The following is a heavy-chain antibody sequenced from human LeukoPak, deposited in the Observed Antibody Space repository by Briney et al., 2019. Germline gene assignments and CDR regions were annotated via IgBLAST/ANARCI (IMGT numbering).Heavy chain of an antibody. J-gene: IGHJ6*03. CDR1: GGSFSGHY. CDR3: ARGVVSGRFGDYYYYMDV. V-gene: IGHV4-34*01. D-gene: IGHD3-16*01. Sequence: PSDTLSLTCAVYGGSFSGHYWTWIRQPPGKGLQWIGEVTDRGSTNYNPSLKSRLTISEDKSKKQFSLRLPSVTAADTAVYYCARGVVSGRFGDYYYYMDVWGKGTTVTVSS. CDR2: VTDRGST.